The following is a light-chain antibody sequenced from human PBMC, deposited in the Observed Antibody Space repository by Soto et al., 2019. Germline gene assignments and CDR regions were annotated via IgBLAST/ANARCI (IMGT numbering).Light chain of an antibody. CDR1: SSDVGSYNL. CDR3: CSYAGSSTYV. J-gene: IGLJ1*01. CDR2: EVS. V-gene: IGLV2-23*02. Sequence: QSALTQPASVSGSPGQSITISCTGTSSDVGSYNLVSWYQHHPGKAPKIMIYEVSKRPSGVSNRFSGSKSGNTASLTISGLQAEDEADYYCCSYAGSSTYVFGTGTKVTVL.